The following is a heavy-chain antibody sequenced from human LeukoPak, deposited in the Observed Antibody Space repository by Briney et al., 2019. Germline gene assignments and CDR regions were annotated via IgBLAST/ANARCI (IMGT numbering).Heavy chain of an antibody. J-gene: IGHJ3*02. Sequence: GGPLRLSCAASGFTFSSYAMSWVRQAPGKGLEWVSAISGSGGGTYYADSVKGRFTISRDNSKNTLYLQMNSLRAEDTALYYCAKGALIARLGAAFDIWGQGTMVTVSS. CDR1: GFTFSSYA. CDR2: ISGSGGGT. CDR3: AKGALIARLGAAFDI. V-gene: IGHV3-23*01. D-gene: IGHD6-25*01.